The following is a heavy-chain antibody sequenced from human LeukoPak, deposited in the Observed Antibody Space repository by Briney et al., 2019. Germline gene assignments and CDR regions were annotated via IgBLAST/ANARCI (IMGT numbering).Heavy chain of an antibody. CDR1: AGSISNYF. J-gene: IGHJ4*02. V-gene: IGHV4-4*07. CDR2: IYTSGTT. CDR3: ARENGSGSRGLDF. Sequence: SETLSLTYTVCAGSISNYFWSWIRQPAGKGLEWIGRIYTSGTTNYSPSLKSRVTMSVDTSTNQFSLKLTSVTAADTAVYYCARENGSGSRGLDFWGQGTLVTVSS. D-gene: IGHD3-10*01.